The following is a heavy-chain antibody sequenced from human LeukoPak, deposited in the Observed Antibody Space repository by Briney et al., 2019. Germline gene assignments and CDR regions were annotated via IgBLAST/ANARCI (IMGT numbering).Heavy chain of an antibody. J-gene: IGHJ5*02. Sequence: GGSLRLSCAASGFIVSSNYMSWVRQAPGKGLEWVSIIYSGGTTYYADSVKGRFTISRDTSKNTLYLQMNSLRAEDTAVYYCAREDGAPRGLDPWGQGTLVTVSS. CDR1: GFIVSSNY. CDR3: AREDGAPRGLDP. CDR2: IYSGGTT. V-gene: IGHV3-53*01. D-gene: IGHD5-24*01.